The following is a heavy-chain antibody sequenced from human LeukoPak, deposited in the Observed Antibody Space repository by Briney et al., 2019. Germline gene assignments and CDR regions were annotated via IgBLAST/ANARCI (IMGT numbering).Heavy chain of an antibody. CDR1: GFTFSDYY. V-gene: IGHV3-11*04. Sequence: GGSLRLSCAASGFTFSDYYMSWIRQAPGKGLEWVSYISSSGSTIYYADSVKGRFTISRDNAKNSLYLQMNSLRAEDTAVYYCASLYYYDSSGYYVEYFQHWGQGTLVTVSS. CDR3: ASLYYYDSSGYYVEYFQH. D-gene: IGHD3-22*01. CDR2: ISSSGSTI. J-gene: IGHJ1*01.